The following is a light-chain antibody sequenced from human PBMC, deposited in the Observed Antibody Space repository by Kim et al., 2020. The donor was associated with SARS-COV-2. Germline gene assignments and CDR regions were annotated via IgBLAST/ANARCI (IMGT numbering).Light chain of an antibody. Sequence: EVVLTQSPGTLSLSPGERATLSCRASQTITANHLAWYQQIVGQAPKLLMYETSTRAAAIPDRFSGSGSGTDFTLTISSLEPEDFGIYFCQKYFHFPTTFGQGTKVDIK. J-gene: IGKJ1*01. CDR3: QKYFHFPTT. V-gene: IGKV3-20*01. CDR2: ETS. CDR1: QTITANH.